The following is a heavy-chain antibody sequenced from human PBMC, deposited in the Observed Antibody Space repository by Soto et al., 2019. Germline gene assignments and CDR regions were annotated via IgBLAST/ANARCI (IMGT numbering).Heavy chain of an antibody. Sequence: PGGSLRLSGAASGFTFSSHWMSWVRQAPGKWLEWVANIKQDGSEKYYVDSVKGRFTISRDNAKNSLYLQMNSLRAEDTAVYYCARVGATMVRGVISAFDYWGQGXLVTVYS. J-gene: IGHJ4*02. CDR2: IKQDGSEK. D-gene: IGHD3-10*01. V-gene: IGHV3-7*01. CDR1: GFTFSSHW. CDR3: ARVGATMVRGVISAFDY.